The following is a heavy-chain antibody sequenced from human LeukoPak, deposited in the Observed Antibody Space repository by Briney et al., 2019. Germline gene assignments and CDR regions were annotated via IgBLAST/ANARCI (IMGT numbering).Heavy chain of an antibody. CDR3: STLDPPWWPDGT. J-gene: IGHJ5*02. V-gene: IGHV3-15*01. CDR1: GFTFSNAW. Sequence: PGGSLRLSCAASGFTFSNAWMSWVRQAPGKGLEWVGRIKSKTDGGTTDYAAPVKGRFTISRDDSKNTLYLQMNSLKTEDTAVYHCSTLDPPWWPDGTWGQGTLVTVSS. D-gene: IGHD2-15*01. CDR2: IKSKTDGGTT.